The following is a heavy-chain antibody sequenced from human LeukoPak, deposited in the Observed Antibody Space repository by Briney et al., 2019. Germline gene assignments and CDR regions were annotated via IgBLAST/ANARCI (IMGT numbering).Heavy chain of an antibody. Sequence: GGSLRLSCAASGFTFSSYAMSWVRQAPGKGLEWVSYISSSGSTIYYADSVKGRFTISRDNAKNSLYLQMNSLRAEDTAVYYCARDRKGWELNYFDYWGQGTLVTVSS. J-gene: IGHJ4*02. D-gene: IGHD1-26*01. CDR2: ISSSGSTI. V-gene: IGHV3-48*04. CDR1: GFTFSSYA. CDR3: ARDRKGWELNYFDY.